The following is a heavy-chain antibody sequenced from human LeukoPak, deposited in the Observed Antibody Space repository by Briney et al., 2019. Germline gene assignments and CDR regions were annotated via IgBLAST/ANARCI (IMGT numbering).Heavy chain of an antibody. V-gene: IGHV4-34*01. CDR3: ARGYYYDSSGYYLSYFDY. J-gene: IGHJ4*02. Sequence: SETLSLTCAVYGGSFSGYYWSWIRQPPGKGLEWIGEINHSGSTNYNPSLKSRVIISVDTSKNQFSLKLSSVTAADTAVYYCARGYYYDSSGYYLSYFDYWGQGTLVTVSS. CDR1: GGSFSGYY. CDR2: INHSGST. D-gene: IGHD3-22*01.